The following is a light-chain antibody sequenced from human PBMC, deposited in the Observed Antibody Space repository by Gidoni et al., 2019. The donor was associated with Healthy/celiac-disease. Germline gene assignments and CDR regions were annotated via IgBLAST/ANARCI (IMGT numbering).Light chain of an antibody. CDR2: AAS. V-gene: IGKV1-39*01. CDR3: QQSYSTPQT. Sequence: DIQLTQSPSALSASVGDTVTITCRASQSSSSYLNWYQQKPGKAPKLLIYAASSLQSGVPSRFSGSGSGTDFTLTISSLQPEDFATYYCQQSYSTPQTFGQXTKLEIK. J-gene: IGKJ2*01. CDR1: QSSSSY.